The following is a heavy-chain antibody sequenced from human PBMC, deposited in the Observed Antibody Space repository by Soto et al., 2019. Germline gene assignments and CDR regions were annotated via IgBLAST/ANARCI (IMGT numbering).Heavy chain of an antibody. CDR2: IYHSGST. Sequence: LTYDVPGGSISSGRYSWSWIRQPPGKGLEWIGYIYHSGSTYYNPSLKSRVTISVDRSKNQFSLKLSSVTAADTAVYYCARVPDRWGQGTLVTVSS. CDR3: ARVPDR. CDR1: GGSISSGRYS. J-gene: IGHJ5*02. V-gene: IGHV4-30-2*01. D-gene: IGHD2-2*01.